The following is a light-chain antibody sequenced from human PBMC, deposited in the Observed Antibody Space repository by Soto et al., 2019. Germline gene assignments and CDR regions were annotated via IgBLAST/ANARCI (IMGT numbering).Light chain of an antibody. CDR2: AAS. V-gene: IGKV1-39*01. CDR3: QQTFSAPSIT. Sequence: DIQLTQSPSSLSASVGDRVTITCRAGQTISDYLNWYQQKPGTAPKLLIYAASTLQSGVPSRFSGSRSGTDFTLTISTLHPEDVATYYFQQTFSAPSITFGQGTKVEIK. CDR1: QTISDY. J-gene: IGKJ1*01.